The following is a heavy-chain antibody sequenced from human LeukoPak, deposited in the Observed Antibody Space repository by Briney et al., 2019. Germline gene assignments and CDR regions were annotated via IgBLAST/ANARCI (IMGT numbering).Heavy chain of an antibody. J-gene: IGHJ6*02. Sequence: GGSLRLSCAASGFTFSSYPIKWVRQAPGKGLEWVSEISGSGDNTYYADSVKGRFTISRDNSKKTLYLQMNSLRAEDTAVYYCAKEIGYYDFWSGYYTSYYGMDVWGQGNTVTVSS. D-gene: IGHD3-3*01. V-gene: IGHV3-23*01. CDR2: ISGSGDNT. CDR3: AKEIGYYDFWSGYYTSYYGMDV. CDR1: GFTFSSYP.